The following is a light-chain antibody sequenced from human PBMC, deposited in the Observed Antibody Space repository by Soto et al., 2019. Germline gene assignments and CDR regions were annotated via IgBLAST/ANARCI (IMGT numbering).Light chain of an antibody. Sequence: QSALTQPASVSGSPGQSITISCTGTSSDVGGYNYVSWYQQHPGKAPKLMIYGVSNRPSGVSNRFSGSKSGNTASLTISGLLAEDEADYYCSSYTSSSTPYVFGTGTKLTVL. CDR3: SSYTSSSTPYV. J-gene: IGLJ1*01. CDR1: SSDVGGYNY. V-gene: IGLV2-14*01. CDR2: GVS.